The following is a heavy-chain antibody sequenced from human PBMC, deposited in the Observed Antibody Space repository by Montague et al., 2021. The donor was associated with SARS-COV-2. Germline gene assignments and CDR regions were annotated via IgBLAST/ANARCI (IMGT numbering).Heavy chain of an antibody. CDR1: GGSISSGGYY. CDR2: IYYSGST. J-gene: IGHJ4*02. CDR3: AREGGWLSRGSYYFDY. D-gene: IGHD3-22*01. Sequence: SETLSLTCTVSGGSISSGGYYWSWIRQHPGKGLEWIGSIYYSGSTYYNPSLKSRVTISVDTSKNQFSLKLSSVTAADTAVYYCAREGGWLSRGSYYFDYWGQGTLVTVSS. V-gene: IGHV4-39*07.